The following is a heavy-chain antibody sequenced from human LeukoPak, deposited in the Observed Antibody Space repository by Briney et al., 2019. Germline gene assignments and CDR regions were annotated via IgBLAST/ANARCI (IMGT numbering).Heavy chain of an antibody. D-gene: IGHD2-15*01. V-gene: IGHV3-23*01. CDR3: ARGVVVIAATPTGWFDP. CDR1: GFTFSSYG. J-gene: IGHJ5*02. CDR2: ISGSGGST. Sequence: GGSLRLSCAASGFTFSSYGMSWVRQAPGKGLEWVSAISGSGGSTYYADSVKGRFTISRDNSKNTLYLQMNSLRSEDTAVYYCARGVVVIAATPTGWFDPWGQGTLVTVSS.